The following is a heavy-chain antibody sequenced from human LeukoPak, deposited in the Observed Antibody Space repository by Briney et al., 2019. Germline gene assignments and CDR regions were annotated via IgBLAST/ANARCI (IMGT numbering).Heavy chain of an antibody. J-gene: IGHJ4*02. CDR3: TKGGFKYFDWSYFDY. CDR1: GXTFSSYA. CDR2: ISYDGSYQ. D-gene: IGHD3-9*01. V-gene: IGHV3-30*18. Sequence: QPGRSLRLSCAASGXTFSSYAMYWVRQAPGKGLEWVALISYDGSYQYSADSVRGRFTISRDNSRNSLYLQMNSLRAEDTAFYYCTKGGFKYFDWSYFDYWGQGTLVTVSS.